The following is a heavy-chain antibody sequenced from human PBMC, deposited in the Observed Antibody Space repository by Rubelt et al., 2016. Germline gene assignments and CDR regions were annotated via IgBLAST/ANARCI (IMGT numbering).Heavy chain of an antibody. Sequence: VRQAPGQGLEWMEWINPNSGGTNYAQKFQGWVTMTRDTSISTAYMELSRLRSDDTAVYYCARVVGCSGGSCYSLAWFDPWGQGTLVTVSS. CDR2: INPNSGGT. CDR3: ARVVGCSGGSCYSLAWFDP. J-gene: IGHJ5*02. D-gene: IGHD2-15*01. V-gene: IGHV1-2*04.